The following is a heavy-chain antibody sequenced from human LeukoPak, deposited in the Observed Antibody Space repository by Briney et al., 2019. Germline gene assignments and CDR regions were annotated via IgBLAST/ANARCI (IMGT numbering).Heavy chain of an antibody. Sequence: PSETLSLTCAVYGGSFGGYYWSWIRQPPGKGLEWIGEINHSGSTNYNPSLKSRVTISVDTSKNQFSLKLSSVTAADTAVYYCARGPGYYYDSSGYYYPSPPFDYWGQGTLVTVSS. D-gene: IGHD3-22*01. CDR3: ARGPGYYYDSSGYYYPSPPFDY. V-gene: IGHV4-34*01. CDR2: INHSGST. CDR1: GGSFGGYY. J-gene: IGHJ4*02.